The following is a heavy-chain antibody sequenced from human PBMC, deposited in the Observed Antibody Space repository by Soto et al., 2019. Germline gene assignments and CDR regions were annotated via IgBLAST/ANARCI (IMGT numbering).Heavy chain of an antibody. Sequence: EVQLVESGGGLVQPGGSLRLSCAASGFTFSSHWMHWVRQAPGKGLVWVSHIGPSGSGTSDADSVQGRFTISRDNARNTLYLQMNRLRDDDTAVYYCTRDNNWSYDYWGQGILVTVSS. CDR3: TRDNNWSYDY. CDR1: GFTFSSHW. D-gene: IGHD1-1*01. J-gene: IGHJ4*02. V-gene: IGHV3-74*01. CDR2: IGPSGSGT.